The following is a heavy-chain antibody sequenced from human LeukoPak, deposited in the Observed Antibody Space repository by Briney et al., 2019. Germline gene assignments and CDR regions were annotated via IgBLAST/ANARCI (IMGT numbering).Heavy chain of an antibody. D-gene: IGHD6-13*01. CDR3: ARDPGYSSSWFDP. Sequence: ASQTLSLTCTVSGDSLNSGSYYWSWIRQPAGKGLEWIGRIYTSGSTNYNPSLKSRVTISVDTSKNQFSLKVSSVTAADTAVYYCARDPGYSSSWFDPWGQGTLVTVSS. CDR2: IYTSGST. CDR1: GDSLNSGSYY. J-gene: IGHJ5*02. V-gene: IGHV4-61*02.